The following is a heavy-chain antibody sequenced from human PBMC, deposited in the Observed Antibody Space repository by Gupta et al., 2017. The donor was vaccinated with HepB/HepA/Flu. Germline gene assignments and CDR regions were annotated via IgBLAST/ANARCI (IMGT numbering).Heavy chain of an antibody. CDR1: GFTFSSYS. D-gene: IGHD6-13*01. CDR3: ARDGRIAGYFDY. CDR2: ISSSSSYI. J-gene: IGHJ4*02. V-gene: IGHV3-21*01. Sequence: EVQLVESGGGLVKPGGSLRLSCAASGFTFSSYSMNWVRQAPGKGLEWVSSISSSSSYIYYADSVKGRFTISRDNAKNSLYLQMNSLRAEDTAVYYCARDGRIAGYFDYWGQGTLVTVSS.